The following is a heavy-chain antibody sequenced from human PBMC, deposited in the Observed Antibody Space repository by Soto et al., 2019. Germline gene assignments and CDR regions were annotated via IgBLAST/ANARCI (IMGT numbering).Heavy chain of an antibody. CDR2: ISSTGSHI. D-gene: IGHD3-10*01. J-gene: IGHJ4*02. CDR1: GFTFSSHN. V-gene: IGHV3-21*01. Sequence: EVKLVESGGGLVKPGGSLRLSCAASGFTFSSHNMNWVRQAPVKGLEWVASISSTGSHINYADSVKGRFTISRDHAESSLYLQMDSLRVEDSAVYYCARVGVAMGNEWGSGSYDYWGQGTLVTVSS. CDR3: ARVGVAMGNEWGSGSYDY.